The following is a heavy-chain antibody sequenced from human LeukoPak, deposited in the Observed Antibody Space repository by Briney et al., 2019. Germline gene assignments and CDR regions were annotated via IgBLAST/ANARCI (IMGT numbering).Heavy chain of an antibody. CDR2: IYYSGST. CDR1: GGSISSYY. D-gene: IGHD5-24*01. Sequence: PSETLSLTCTVSGGSISSYYWSWIRQPPGQGLEWIGFIYYSGSTNYNPSLKSRVTISVDTSKNQFSLKLSPVTAADTAVYYCARGRWLQLPDYWGQGTLVTVSP. V-gene: IGHV4-59*08. J-gene: IGHJ4*02. CDR3: ARGRWLQLPDY.